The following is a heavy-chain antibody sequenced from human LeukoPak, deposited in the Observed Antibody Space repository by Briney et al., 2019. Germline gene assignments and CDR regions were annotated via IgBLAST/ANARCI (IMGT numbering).Heavy chain of an antibody. CDR1: GGSISSGGYY. CDR3: ARFPIGGTANYGEDY. D-gene: IGHD4-17*01. V-gene: IGHV4-31*03. Sequence: SQTLSLTCTVSGGSISSGGYYWSWIRQHPGKGLEWIGYIYYSGSTYYNPYLKSRVTISVDTSKNQFSLKLSSVTAADTAVYYCARFPIGGTANYGEDYWGQGTLVTVSS. J-gene: IGHJ4*02. CDR2: IYYSGST.